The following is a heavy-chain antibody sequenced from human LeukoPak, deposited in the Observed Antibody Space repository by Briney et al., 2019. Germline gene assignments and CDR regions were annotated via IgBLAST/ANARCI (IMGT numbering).Heavy chain of an antibody. D-gene: IGHD3-22*01. CDR3: ARGTYYYDSSGYYYYYYYMDV. Sequence: SETLSLTCTVSGGSISSYYWSWIRQPPGKGLEWIGYIYYSGSTNYNPSLKSRVTISVDTSKIQFSLKLSSVTAADTAVYYCARGTYYYDSSGYYYYYYYMDVWGKGTTVTVSS. V-gene: IGHV4-59*01. J-gene: IGHJ6*03. CDR1: GGSISSYY. CDR2: IYYSGST.